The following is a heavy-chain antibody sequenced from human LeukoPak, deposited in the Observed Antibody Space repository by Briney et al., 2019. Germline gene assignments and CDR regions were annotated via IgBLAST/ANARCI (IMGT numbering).Heavy chain of an antibody. CDR1: GGSFSGYY. Sequence: SETLSLTCAVYGGSFSGYYWSWIRQPPGKGLEWIAEIKHSGSTKYYPSLKSRVTISVDTSKNQFSLKLRSVTAADTAVYYCARGQNYDYVWGSYRPNWFDPWGQGTLVTVSS. D-gene: IGHD3-16*02. J-gene: IGHJ5*02. CDR2: IKHSGST. CDR3: ARGQNYDYVWGSYRPNWFDP. V-gene: IGHV4-34*01.